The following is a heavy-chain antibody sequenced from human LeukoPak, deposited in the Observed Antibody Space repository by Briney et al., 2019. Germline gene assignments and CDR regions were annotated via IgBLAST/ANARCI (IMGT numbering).Heavy chain of an antibody. D-gene: IGHD3-16*02. CDR3: SRDSTFGAVVDFIY. J-gene: IGHJ4*02. CDR1: GYSFTTFS. V-gene: IGHV1-18*01. Sequence: GASVKVSCKASGYSFTTFSIAWVRQAPGQGLEWMGWINANSGKTHYAQKFHDRVTMTTDTSTNTAYMQLRGLKSDDTAMYYCSRDSTFGAVVDFIYWGQGTLVTVSS. CDR2: INANSGKT.